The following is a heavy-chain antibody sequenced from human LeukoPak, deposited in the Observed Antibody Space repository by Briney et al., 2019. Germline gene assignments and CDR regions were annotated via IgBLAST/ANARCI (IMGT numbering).Heavy chain of an antibody. V-gene: IGHV1-69*05. Sequence: GSSVKVSCKASGGTFSSYAISWVRQAPGQGLEWMGGIIPIFGTANYAQKFQGRVTITTDESTSTAYMELSSLRSEDTAVYYWAKQYYYGSGIYYHFDYWGQGTLVTVS. CDR3: AKQYYYGSGIYYHFDY. CDR1: GGTFSSYA. J-gene: IGHJ4*02. CDR2: IIPIFGTA. D-gene: IGHD3-10*01.